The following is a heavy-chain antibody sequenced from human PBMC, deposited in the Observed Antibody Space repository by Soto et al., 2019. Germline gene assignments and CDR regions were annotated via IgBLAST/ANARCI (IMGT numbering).Heavy chain of an antibody. D-gene: IGHD3-3*01. CDR2: IKQDGSEK. J-gene: IGHJ4*02. CDR3: ARYYDFWSGHPDYFDY. V-gene: IGHV3-7*03. Sequence: LRLSCAASGFTFSSYWMSWVRQAPGKGLEWVANIKQDGSEKYYVDSVKGRFTISRDNAKNSLYLQMNSLRAEDTAVYYCARYYDFWSGHPDYFDYWGQGTLVTVSS. CDR1: GFTFSSYW.